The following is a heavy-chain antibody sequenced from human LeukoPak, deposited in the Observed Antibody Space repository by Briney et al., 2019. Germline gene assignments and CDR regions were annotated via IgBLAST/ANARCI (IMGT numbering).Heavy chain of an antibody. V-gene: IGHV1-18*01. D-gene: IGHD3-16*01. CDR1: GYTFTIYG. Sequence: GASVKVSCKASGYTFTIYGISWVRQAPGQGLEWMGWISAYNGNTNYAQKLQGRVTMTTDTSTSTAYMELRSLRSDDTAVYYCRRVTYDYVWEEENDYWGQGTLVTVSS. CDR2: ISAYNGNT. J-gene: IGHJ4*02. CDR3: RRVTYDYVWEEENDY.